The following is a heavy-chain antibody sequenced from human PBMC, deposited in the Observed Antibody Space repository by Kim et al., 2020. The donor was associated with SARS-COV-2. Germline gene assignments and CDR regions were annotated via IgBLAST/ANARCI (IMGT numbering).Heavy chain of an antibody. V-gene: IGHV4-39*01. CDR2: INYSRNT. CDR1: GGSISSSCYY. Sequence: SETLSLTCTVSGGSISSSCYYWVWNRQPPGQEREWIGSINYSRNTYPNPSRRSPVTIATDTNKNQFTLKPVSAADAAVAVYYCARIATIFGFGVGIW. CDR3: ARIATIFGFGVGI. J-gene: IGHJ3*02. D-gene: IGHD3-3*01.